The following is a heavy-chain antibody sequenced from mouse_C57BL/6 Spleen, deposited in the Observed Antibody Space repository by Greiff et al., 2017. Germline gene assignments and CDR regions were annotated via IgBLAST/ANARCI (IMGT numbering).Heavy chain of an antibody. J-gene: IGHJ1*03. Sequence: VQLQESGPGLVKPSQSLFLTCSITGFPITSGYYWIWIRQSPGKPLEWMGYITHSGETFYNPSLQSPISITRETSKNQFFLQLNSVTTEDTAMYYCAGEGSNGYFDGWGTGTTVTVSS. D-gene: IGHD2-5*01. V-gene: IGHV12-3*01. CDR1: GFPITSGYY. CDR3: AGEGSNGYFDG. CDR2: ITHSGET.